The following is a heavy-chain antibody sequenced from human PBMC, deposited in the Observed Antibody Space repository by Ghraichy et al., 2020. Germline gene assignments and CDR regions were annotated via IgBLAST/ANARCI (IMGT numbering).Heavy chain of an antibody. CDR2: IIPILGIA. CDR3: AGDSYGSTGYYYGMDV. CDR1: GGTFSSYA. D-gene: IGHD5-18*01. Sequence: SVKVSCKASGGTFSSYAISWVRQAPGQGLEWMGRIIPILGIANYAQKFQGRVTITADKSTSTAYMELSSLRSEDTAVYYCAGDSYGSTGYYYGMDVWGQGTTVTVSS. J-gene: IGHJ6*02. V-gene: IGHV1-69*04.